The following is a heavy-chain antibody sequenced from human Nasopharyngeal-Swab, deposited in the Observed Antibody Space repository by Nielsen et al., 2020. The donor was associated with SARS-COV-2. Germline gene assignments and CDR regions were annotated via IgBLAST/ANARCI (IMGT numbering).Heavy chain of an antibody. V-gene: IGHV1-69*01. CDR3: ARSAIWFGEFPFDY. CDR2: IIPIFGTA. D-gene: IGHD3-10*01. J-gene: IGHJ4*02. Sequence: WVRQAPGQGLEWMGGIIPIFGTANYAQKFQGRVTITADESTSTAYMELSSLRSEDTAVYYCARSAIWFGEFPFDYWGQGTLVTVSS.